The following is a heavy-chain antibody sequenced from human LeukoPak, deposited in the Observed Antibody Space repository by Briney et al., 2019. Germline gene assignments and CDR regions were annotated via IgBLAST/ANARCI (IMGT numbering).Heavy chain of an antibody. CDR3: ARAIKSGYSYGWPTDGMDV. D-gene: IGHD5-18*01. Sequence: GGSLRLSCAASGFTFISYEMNWVRQAPGKGLEWVSYISSSVSTIYYADSVKGRFTISRDNAKNSMYLQMNSLRAEDTAVYYCARAIKSGYSYGWPTDGMDVWGQGTTVTVSS. CDR1: GFTFISYE. CDR2: ISSSVSTI. J-gene: IGHJ6*02. V-gene: IGHV3-48*03.